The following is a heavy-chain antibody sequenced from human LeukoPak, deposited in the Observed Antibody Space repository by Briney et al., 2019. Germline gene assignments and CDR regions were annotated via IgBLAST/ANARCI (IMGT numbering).Heavy chain of an antibody. CDR3: VKGRGYSYGVSGY. J-gene: IGHJ4*02. V-gene: IGHV3-64D*06. Sequence: GGSLRLSCSASGFTFSSYAMHWVRQAPGKGLEYASAISSNGGSTYYADSVKGRFTISRDNSKNTLYLQMSSLRAEDTAVYYCVKGRGYSYGVSGYWGQGTLVTVSS. D-gene: IGHD5-18*01. CDR2: ISSNGGST. CDR1: GFTFSSYA.